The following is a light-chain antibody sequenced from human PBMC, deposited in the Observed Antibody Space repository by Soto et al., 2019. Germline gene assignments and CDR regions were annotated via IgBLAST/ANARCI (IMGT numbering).Light chain of an antibody. Sequence: DIVMTQSPVTLSVSPGERATLSCRASQSVSSNLAWYQQRPGQSLRLLFYGASTRATGIPARFSGSGSGTDFTLTISSLLSEDFAVYYCQQSNKWPYTFGQGTKLE. CDR3: QQSNKWPYT. J-gene: IGKJ2*01. CDR2: GAS. V-gene: IGKV3-15*01. CDR1: QSVSSN.